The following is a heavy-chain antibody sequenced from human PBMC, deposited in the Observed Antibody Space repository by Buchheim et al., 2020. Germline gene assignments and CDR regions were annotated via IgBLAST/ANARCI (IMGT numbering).Heavy chain of an antibody. CDR1: GFTFSSYG. CDR3: AKDGRRYCSSTSCYTIDY. J-gene: IGHJ4*02. CDR2: ISYDGSNK. D-gene: IGHD2-2*02. V-gene: IGHV3-30*18. Sequence: QVQLVESGGGVVLPGRSLRLSCAASGFTFSSYGMHWVRQAPGKGLEWVAVISYDGSNKYYADSVKGRFTISRDNSKNTLYLQMNSLRAEDTAVYYCAKDGRRYCSSTSCYTIDYWGQGTL.